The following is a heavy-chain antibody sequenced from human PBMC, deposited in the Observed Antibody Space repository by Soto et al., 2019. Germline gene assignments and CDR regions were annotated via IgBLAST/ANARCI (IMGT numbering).Heavy chain of an antibody. CDR1: GCSISRGGYY. CDR3: ARDPAP. V-gene: IGHV4-31*01. CDR2: IYNSGST. J-gene: IGHJ5*02. Sequence: QVQLQESGPGLVKASQTLSLTCTVSGCSISRGGYYWSWIRQHPGKGLEWIGYIYNSGSTYYNPSLKSLFTTSADTSKNQFSLKLSSVTAADTAVYYCARDPAPWGQGTLVTVSS.